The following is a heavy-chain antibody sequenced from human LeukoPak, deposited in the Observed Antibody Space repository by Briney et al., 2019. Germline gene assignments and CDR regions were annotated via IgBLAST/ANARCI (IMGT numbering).Heavy chain of an antibody. D-gene: IGHD6-19*01. CDR1: GRSISNYY. J-gene: IGHJ6*03. Sequence: SETLSLTCTVSGRSISNYYWSWIRQPPGKGLEWIGYIYDTGSTNYNPSLKGRVTISVDTSKNQFSLNLNSVTAADTAEYYCARAPGSAYYPYYYMDVWGKGTTVTVSS. CDR2: IYDTGST. CDR3: ARAPGSAYYPYYYMDV. V-gene: IGHV4-59*01.